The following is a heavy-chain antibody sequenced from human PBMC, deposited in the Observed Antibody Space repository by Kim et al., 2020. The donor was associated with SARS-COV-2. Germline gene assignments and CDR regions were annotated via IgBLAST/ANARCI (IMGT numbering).Heavy chain of an antibody. V-gene: IGHV4-39*01. Sequence: GRPSSNPSLKGRVTISVATSKTQFSLKLSSVTAADTAVYYCARLPLAFDIWGQGTMVTVSS. J-gene: IGHJ3*02. CDR2: GRP. CDR3: ARLPLAFDI.